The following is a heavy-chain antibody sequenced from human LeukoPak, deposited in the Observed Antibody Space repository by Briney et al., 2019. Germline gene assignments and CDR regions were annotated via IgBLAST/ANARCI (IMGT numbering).Heavy chain of an antibody. CDR2: ISSSGGTI. CDR3: NTRGGSFSIFDY. CDR1: GFTFSDYY. V-gene: IGHV3-11*01. D-gene: IGHD1-26*01. Sequence: GGSLRLSCAASGFTFSDYYMSWIRQAPGKGLEWVSYISSSGGTIYYADSVKGRFTISRDNAKNSLYLQMNSLRAEDTAVYYCNTRGGSFSIFDYWGQGTLVTVSS. J-gene: IGHJ4*02.